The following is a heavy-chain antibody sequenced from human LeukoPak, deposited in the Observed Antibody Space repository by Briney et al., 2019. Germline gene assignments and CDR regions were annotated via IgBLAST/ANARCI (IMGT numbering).Heavy chain of an antibody. CDR1: GGTFSSYA. V-gene: IGHV1-69*13. Sequence: SVKVSCKASGGTFSSYAISWVRQAPGQGLEWMGGIIPIFGTANYAQKFQGRVTITADESTSTAYMELSSLRSEDTAVYYCAAGSIGSGWAYYFDYWGQGTLVTVSS. CDR2: IIPIFGTA. J-gene: IGHJ4*02. D-gene: IGHD6-19*01. CDR3: AAGSIGSGWAYYFDY.